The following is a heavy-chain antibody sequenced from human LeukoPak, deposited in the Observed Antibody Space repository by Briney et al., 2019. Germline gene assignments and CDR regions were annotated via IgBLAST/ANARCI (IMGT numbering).Heavy chain of an antibody. CDR3: AARETTVTMLIGLQH. CDR1: GFTFDDYA. CDR2: ISWNSGST. Sequence: GGSLRLSCAAPGFTFDDYAMHWVRQAPGKGLEWVSGISWNSGSTGYADSVKGRFTITRDNAKNSLYLQMNSLRAEDTALYYCAARETTVTMLIGLQHWGQGTLVTVSS. V-gene: IGHV3-9*01. D-gene: IGHD4-17*01. J-gene: IGHJ1*01.